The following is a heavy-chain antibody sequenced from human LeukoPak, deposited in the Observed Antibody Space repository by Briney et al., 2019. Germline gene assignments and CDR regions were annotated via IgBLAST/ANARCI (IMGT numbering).Heavy chain of an antibody. Sequence: SETLSLTCAVYGGSFSGYYWSWIRQPPGKGLEWIGEINHSGSTNYNPSLKSRVTISVDTSKNQFSLKLSSVTAADTAVYYCARHEPHAFDIWGQGTMVTVSS. D-gene: IGHD1-14*01. V-gene: IGHV4-34*01. CDR1: GGSFSGYY. CDR3: ARHEPHAFDI. J-gene: IGHJ3*02. CDR2: INHSGST.